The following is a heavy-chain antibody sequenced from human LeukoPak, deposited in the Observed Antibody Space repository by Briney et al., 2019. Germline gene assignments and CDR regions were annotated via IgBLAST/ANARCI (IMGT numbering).Heavy chain of an antibody. D-gene: IGHD4-17*01. Sequence: GGSLRLSCAASAFTFNTYAITWVRQAPGKGLEWVSGIHVSGGKSYYAESVTGRFTISRDNSKNTVHLQMNYLRVDDTAIYYCAKDPSGDYVGAFDGWGQGTKVTVSS. V-gene: IGHV3-23*01. CDR2: IHVSGGKS. CDR3: AKDPSGDYVGAFDG. J-gene: IGHJ3*01. CDR1: AFTFNTYA.